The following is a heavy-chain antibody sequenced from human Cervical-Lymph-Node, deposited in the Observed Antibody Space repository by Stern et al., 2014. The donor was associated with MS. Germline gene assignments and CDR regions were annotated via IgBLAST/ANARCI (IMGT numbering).Heavy chain of an antibody. CDR1: GFTFSNYG. CDR2: LWTDGNKK. J-gene: IGHJ4*02. Sequence: EQLVESGGGVVQPGRSLRLSCAASGFTFSNYGMHWVRQAPGKGLEWLAVLWTDGNKKYYADSVKGRFTISRDNSKNTLFLQMSSLTAEDTALYYCARGNWNYEGMGYWGQGTLVTVSS. V-gene: IGHV3-33*01. D-gene: IGHD1-7*01. CDR3: ARGNWNYEGMGY.